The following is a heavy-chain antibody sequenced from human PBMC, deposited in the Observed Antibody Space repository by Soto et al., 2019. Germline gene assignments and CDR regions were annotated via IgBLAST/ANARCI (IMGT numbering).Heavy chain of an antibody. J-gene: IGHJ6*02. V-gene: IGHV1-69*06. CDR3: ARDQGNTIFGVVSTSYYYYGMDV. CDR2: IIPIFGTA. CDR1: GGTFSSYA. Sequence: SVKVSCKASGGTFSSYAISWVRQAPGQGLEWMGGIIPIFGTANYAQKFQDRVTITADKSTSTAYMELSSLRSEDTAVYYCARDQGNTIFGVVSTSYYYYGMDVWGQGTTVTVSS. D-gene: IGHD3-3*01.